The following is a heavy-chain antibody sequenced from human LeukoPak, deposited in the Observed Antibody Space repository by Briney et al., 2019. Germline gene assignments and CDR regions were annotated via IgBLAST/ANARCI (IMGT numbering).Heavy chain of an antibody. V-gene: IGHV3-23*01. CDR1: GFPFGSYM. CDR3: ARYCSGASCYSGVDY. CDR2: ISSNGGST. D-gene: IGHD2-15*01. Sequence: PGGSLRLSCAASGFPFGSYMMTWVRQAPGRGLEWVSTISSNGGSTYYADSVKGRFTISRDNSKNTLYLQMSSLRAEDTAVYYCARYCSGASCYSGVDYWGQGTLVPVSS. J-gene: IGHJ4*02.